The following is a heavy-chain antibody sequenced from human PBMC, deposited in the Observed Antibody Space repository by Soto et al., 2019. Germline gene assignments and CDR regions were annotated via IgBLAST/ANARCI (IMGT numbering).Heavy chain of an antibody. CDR3: ARDASSSKNWFDP. Sequence: ASVKVSCKASGYSFTSFGISWVRQAPGQGLEWMGWISAYNGNTRYAQKFQDRVTMTTDTSTNTAYMELRSLRSDDTAVYYCARDASSSKNWFDPWGQGTLVTVSS. CDR2: ISAYNGNT. CDR1: GYSFTSFG. V-gene: IGHV1-18*04. J-gene: IGHJ5*02. D-gene: IGHD3-10*01.